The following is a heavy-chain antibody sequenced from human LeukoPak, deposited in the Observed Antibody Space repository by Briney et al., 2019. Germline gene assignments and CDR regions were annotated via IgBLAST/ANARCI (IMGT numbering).Heavy chain of an antibody. CDR2: IYHSGST. V-gene: IGHV4-30-2*01. CDR1: DGSISSGGYS. Sequence: SEIQYRTCAVSDGSISSGGYSWSWIRQPPGRGLEWIGYIYHSGSTYYNPSLKSRVTISVDRSKNQFSLKLSSVTAADTAVYYCARVSAAPYYYYGMDVWGQGTTVTVSS. J-gene: IGHJ6*02. CDR3: ARVSAAPYYYYGMDV. D-gene: IGHD1-26*01.